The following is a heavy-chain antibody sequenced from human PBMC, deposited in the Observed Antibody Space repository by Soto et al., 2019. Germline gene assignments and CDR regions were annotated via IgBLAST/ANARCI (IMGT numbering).Heavy chain of an antibody. D-gene: IGHD2-15*01. CDR2: ISYSGST. J-gene: IGHJ1*01. Sequence: QVQLQESGPGLVQPSQTLSLTCTVSGGSISSGGYYWSWIRQHPGPVLEWIGHISYSGSTYYNTYLKSRVNISVDTSRNQFSLIVNSVTGADTAVYECARGVLHGGQGHLVTVSA. CDR1: GGSISSGGYY. CDR3: ARGVLH. V-gene: IGHV4-31*03.